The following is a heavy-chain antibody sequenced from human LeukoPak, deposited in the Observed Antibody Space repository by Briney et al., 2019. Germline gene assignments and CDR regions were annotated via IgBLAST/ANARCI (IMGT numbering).Heavy chain of an antibody. D-gene: IGHD3-10*01. Sequence: SETLSLTCSASGGSINGYSWTWIRQPPGMRLEWVGHISYTGTTNYNPSLTTRVAISVDTSKNQFSLKLTSVTAADTAMYFCARLGGNWNSPGRDYWGQETLVTVSS. CDR1: GGSINGYS. CDR3: ARLGGNWNSPGRDY. V-gene: IGHV4-59*08. J-gene: IGHJ4*02. CDR2: ISYTGTT.